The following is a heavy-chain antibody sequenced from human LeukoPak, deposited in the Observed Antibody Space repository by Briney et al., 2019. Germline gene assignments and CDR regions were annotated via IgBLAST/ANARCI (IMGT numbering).Heavy chain of an antibody. V-gene: IGHV3-21*01. D-gene: IGHD4-17*01. CDR3: ANGDHSLFDY. CDR1: GFTFSSYE. J-gene: IGHJ4*02. CDR2: ISSSSSYI. Sequence: PGGSLRLSCAASGFTFSSYEMNWVRQAPGKGLEWVSSISSSSSYIYYADSVKGRFTISRDNAKNSLYLQMNSLRAEDTAVYYCANGDHSLFDYWGQGTLVTVSS.